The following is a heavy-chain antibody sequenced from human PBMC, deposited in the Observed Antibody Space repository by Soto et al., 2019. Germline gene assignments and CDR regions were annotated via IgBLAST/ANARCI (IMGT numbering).Heavy chain of an antibody. D-gene: IGHD6-19*01. J-gene: IGHJ6*02. CDR1: GFIFSNFG. CDR3: ARDDIPGIAVATYGMDV. V-gene: IGHV3-33*01. Sequence: QVQLVESGGGVVQPGRSLRLSCAASGFIFSNFGMHWVRQAPGKGLEWVAVIWYDGSNEYYADSVKGRFTISKDNSKNTLYLQMNSLRGEDTAVYYCARDDIPGIAVATYGMDVWGQGTTVIVSS. CDR2: IWYDGSNE.